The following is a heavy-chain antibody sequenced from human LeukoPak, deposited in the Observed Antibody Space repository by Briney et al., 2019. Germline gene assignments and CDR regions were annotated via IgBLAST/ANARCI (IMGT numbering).Heavy chain of an antibody. CDR2: ISSSGSSI. J-gene: IGHJ4*02. Sequence: GGSLRLSCSASGFPFSSHEMNWVRQAPGKGLEWVSYISSSGSSIYYADSVKGRFTISRDNAKNSLYLQMNSLRAEDTAVYYCARDLSGWYDYWGQGTLVTVSS. CDR1: GFPFSSHE. D-gene: IGHD6-19*01. CDR3: ARDLSGWYDY. V-gene: IGHV3-48*03.